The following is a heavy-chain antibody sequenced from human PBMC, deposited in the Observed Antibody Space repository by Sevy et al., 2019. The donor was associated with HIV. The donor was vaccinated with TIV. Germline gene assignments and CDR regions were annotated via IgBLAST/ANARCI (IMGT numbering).Heavy chain of an antibody. Sequence: GGSLRLSCEGSGYIFSNYWMHWVRQAPGKGLEWVSRVNGDGGDTAYADSVKGRFTISRDNAENTMSLQMNSLRAEDTGLYYCVAANSWEDYWGQGSQVTVSS. CDR2: VNGDGGDT. CDR3: VAANSWEDY. J-gene: IGHJ4*02. D-gene: IGHD6-13*01. V-gene: IGHV3-74*01. CDR1: GYIFSNYW.